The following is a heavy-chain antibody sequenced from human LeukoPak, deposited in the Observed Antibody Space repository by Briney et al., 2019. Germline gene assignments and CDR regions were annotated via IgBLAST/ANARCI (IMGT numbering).Heavy chain of an antibody. V-gene: IGHV3-48*03. D-gene: IGHD6-19*01. CDR2: ISTSGDTI. CDR1: GFTFSSYE. CDR3: AGVAYSSGWYWFDP. Sequence: GGTLRLSCAASGFTFSSYEMNWVRQAPGKGLEWVSYISTSGDTIYYADSVKGRFTISRDNAKNSLYLQMSSLRDEDTALYYCAGVAYSSGWYWFDPWGQGTLVT. J-gene: IGHJ5*02.